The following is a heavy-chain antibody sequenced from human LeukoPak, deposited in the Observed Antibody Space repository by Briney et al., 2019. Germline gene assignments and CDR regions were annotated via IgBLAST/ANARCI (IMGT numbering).Heavy chain of an antibody. V-gene: IGHV1-2*02. CDR2: INPNSGGT. CDR3: ATQGGCYYDSSGYYRY. J-gene: IGHJ4*02. D-gene: IGHD3-22*01. CDR1: GYTFTGYY. Sequence: GASVKVSCKASGYTFTGYYMHWVRQAPGQGLEWMGWINPNSGGTNYAQKFQGRVTMTRDTSISTAYMELSRLRSDDTAVYYCATQGGCYYDSSGYYRYWGQGTLVTVSS.